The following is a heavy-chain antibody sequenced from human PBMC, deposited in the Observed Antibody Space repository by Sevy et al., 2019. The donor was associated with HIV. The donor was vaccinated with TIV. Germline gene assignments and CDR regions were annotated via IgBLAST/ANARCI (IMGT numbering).Heavy chain of an antibody. V-gene: IGHV3-21*01. CDR3: ARTGSHGYDL. Sequence: GGSLRLSCAASGLTSSDYSMNWVRQAPGKGLEWVSFIRRSSIQVTYADSVKGRFTVYTDSAKNLLYLQMNSLRAEDTAFYYCARTGSHGYDLWGQGTLVTVS. CDR2: IRRSSIQV. D-gene: IGHD5-18*01. J-gene: IGHJ4*02. CDR1: GLTSSDYS.